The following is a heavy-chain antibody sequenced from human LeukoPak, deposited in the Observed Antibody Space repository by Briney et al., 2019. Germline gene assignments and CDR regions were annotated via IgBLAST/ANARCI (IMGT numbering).Heavy chain of an antibody. CDR2: IYSGGST. D-gene: IGHD4-17*01. J-gene: IGHJ3*02. V-gene: IGHV3-66*01. CDR1: GFTVSSNY. Sequence: PGGSLRLSCAASGFTVSSNYMSWVRQAPGKGLEWVSVIYSGGSTYYADSVKGRFTISRDNSKNTLYLQMNSLRAEDTAVYYCARVAVTTSSDAFDIWGQGTMVTVSS. CDR3: ARVAVTTSSDAFDI.